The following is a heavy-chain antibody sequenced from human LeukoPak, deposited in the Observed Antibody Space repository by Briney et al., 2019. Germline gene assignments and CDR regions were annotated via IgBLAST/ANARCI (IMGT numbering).Heavy chain of an antibody. Sequence: SVKVSCKASGGTFSSYAISWVRQAPGQGLEWMGRIIPILGIANYARKFQGRVTITADKSTSTAYMELSSLRSEDTAVYYCARAGVSSRSNWYFDLWGRGTLVTVSS. J-gene: IGHJ2*01. CDR3: ARAGVSSRSNWYFDL. D-gene: IGHD6-13*01. CDR1: GGTFSSYA. V-gene: IGHV1-69*04. CDR2: IIPILGIA.